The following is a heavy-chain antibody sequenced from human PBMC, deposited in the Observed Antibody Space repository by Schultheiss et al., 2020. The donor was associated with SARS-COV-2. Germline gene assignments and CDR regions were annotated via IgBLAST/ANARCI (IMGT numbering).Heavy chain of an antibody. CDR2: IWYDGSNK. J-gene: IGHJ6*02. V-gene: IGHV3-33*01. CDR3: ARNPGYCSSTSCYQYYYGMDV. D-gene: IGHD2-2*03. Sequence: GGSLRLSCAASGFTFSSYGMQWVRQAPGKGLEWVAVIWYDGSNKYYADSVKGRFTISRDNSKNTLYLQMNSLRAEDTAVYYCARNPGYCSSTSCYQYYYGMDVWGQGTTVTVSS. CDR1: GFTFSSYG.